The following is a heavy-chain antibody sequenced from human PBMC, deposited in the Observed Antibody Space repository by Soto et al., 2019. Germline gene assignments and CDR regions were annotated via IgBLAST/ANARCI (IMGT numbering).Heavy chain of an antibody. J-gene: IGHJ4*02. CDR3: GRGYNYADH. V-gene: IGHV3-33*01. CDR2: IWYDGSNI. CDR1: GFTFNTYG. Sequence: QVQLVESGGGVVQPGTSLRLSCAASGFTFNTYGMHWVRQAPGKGLEWVAVIWYDGSNINYSDSVKGRFTISRDNSKNMVFLHMNSLRVEDTGVYYCGRGYNYADHCGPGALVTVSS. D-gene: IGHD5-18*01.